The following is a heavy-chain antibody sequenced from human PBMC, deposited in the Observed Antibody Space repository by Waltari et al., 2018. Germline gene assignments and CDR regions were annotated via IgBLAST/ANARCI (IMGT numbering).Heavy chain of an antibody. CDR1: GYTFTSYD. D-gene: IGHD1-26*01. V-gene: IGHV1-8*03. CDR3: AKEGGARGSSYYYYYYMDV. CDR2: MNPNSGNT. Sequence: QVQLVQSGAEVKKPGASVKVSCKASGYTFTSYDINWVRQATGQGLEWMGWMNPNSGNTGYAQKFQGRVTITRNTSISTAYMELSSLRSEDTALYYCAKEGGARGSSYYYYYYMDVWGKGTTVTVSS. J-gene: IGHJ6*03.